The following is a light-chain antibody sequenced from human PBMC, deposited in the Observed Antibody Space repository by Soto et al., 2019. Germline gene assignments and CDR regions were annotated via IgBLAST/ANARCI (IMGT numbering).Light chain of an antibody. Sequence: QSVLTQPASVSGSPGQSITISCTGTSSDVGGYDYVSWYQQHPGKAPKFMIYEVTNRPSGVSHRFSGSKSGNTASLTIPGLQAEDEADYYCTSYTSSSTYVFGTGTKLTVL. CDR1: SSDVGGYDY. CDR2: EVT. V-gene: IGLV2-14*01. J-gene: IGLJ1*01. CDR3: TSYTSSSTYV.